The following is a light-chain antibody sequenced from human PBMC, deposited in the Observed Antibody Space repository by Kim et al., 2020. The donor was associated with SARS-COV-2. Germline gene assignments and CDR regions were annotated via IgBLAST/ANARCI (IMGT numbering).Light chain of an antibody. J-gene: IGLJ2*01. CDR3: ASWDDSLHGEI. CDR1: NSNIGRNT. Sequence: ELTQPPSASGTPGQSVTISCSGSNSNIGRNTVTWYQQLPGAAPKLVIYSTNQRPTGVPDRISGSKSGTSASLAISGLQSEDEADYYCASWDDSLHGEIFGGGTKLTVL. V-gene: IGLV1-44*01. CDR2: STN.